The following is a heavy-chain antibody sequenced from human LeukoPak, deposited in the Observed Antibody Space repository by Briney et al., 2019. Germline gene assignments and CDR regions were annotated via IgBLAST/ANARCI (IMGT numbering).Heavy chain of an antibody. D-gene: IGHD4-23*01. CDR3: ARDRFAVVTPRLFDP. V-gene: IGHV3-21*01. J-gene: IGHJ5*02. CDR2: ISSSSSYI. CDR1: GFTFSIYS. Sequence: PGGSLRLSCAASGFTFSIYSMNWVRQAPGKGLECVSSISSSSSYIYYADSVKGRFTISRDNAKNSLYLQMNSLRAEDRAVYYCARDRFAVVTPRLFDPWGQGTLVTVSS.